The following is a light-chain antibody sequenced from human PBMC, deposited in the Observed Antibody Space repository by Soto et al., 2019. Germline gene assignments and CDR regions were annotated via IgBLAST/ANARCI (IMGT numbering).Light chain of an antibody. Sequence: EIVLTQFPATLSLSPGERATLFCRASQSVSRYFAWYQQKPGQAPRLLINDASNRATGIPARFSGSGSGTDFTLTISSLEPQDFAVYYCQQRSKWPLTFGPGTKLEIK. V-gene: IGKV3-11*01. CDR1: QSVSRY. CDR3: QQRSKWPLT. J-gene: IGKJ3*01. CDR2: DAS.